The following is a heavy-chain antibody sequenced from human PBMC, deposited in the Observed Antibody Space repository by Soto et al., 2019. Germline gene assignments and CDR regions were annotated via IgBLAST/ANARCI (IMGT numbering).Heavy chain of an antibody. CDR1: GGSISSGGYY. D-gene: IGHD2-2*02. J-gene: IGHJ6*02. Sequence: SETLSLTCTVSGGSISSGGYYWSWIRQHPGKGLEWIGYIYYSGSTYYNPSLKSRVTISVDTSKNQFSLKLSSVTAADTAVYYCARESLGYCSSISCYKWDGMDVWGQGTTVTVSS. CDR3: ARESLGYCSSISCYKWDGMDV. V-gene: IGHV4-31*03. CDR2: IYYSGST.